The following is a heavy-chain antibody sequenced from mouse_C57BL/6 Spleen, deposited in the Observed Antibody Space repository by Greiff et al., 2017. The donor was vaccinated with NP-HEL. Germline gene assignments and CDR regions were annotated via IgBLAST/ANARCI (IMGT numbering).Heavy chain of an antibody. CDR2: IDPENGDT. J-gene: IGHJ2*01. CDR3: TTRGDYYGSKGFDY. D-gene: IGHD1-1*01. V-gene: IGHV14-4*01. Sequence: EVQLQQSGAELVRPGASVKLSCTASGFNIKDDYMHWVKQRPEQGLEWIGWIDPENGDTEYASKFQGKATITADTSSNTAYLQLSSLTSEDTAGYYCTTRGDYYGSKGFDYWGQGTTLTVSS. CDR1: GFNIKDDY.